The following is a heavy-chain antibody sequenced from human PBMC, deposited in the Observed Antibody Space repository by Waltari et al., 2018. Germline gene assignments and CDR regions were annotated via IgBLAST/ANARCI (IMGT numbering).Heavy chain of an antibody. CDR2: INSDGSST. J-gene: IGHJ4*02. CDR1: GFTFSSYW. D-gene: IGHD3-10*01. CDR3: ATIWFGESYFDY. V-gene: IGHV3-74*01. Sequence: EVQLVESGGDLVQPGGSLRLSCAASGFTFSSYWMHWVRQAPGKGLVWVSRINSDGSSTSYADSVKGRFTISRDNAKNTLYLQMNSLRAEDTAVYYCATIWFGESYFDYWGQGTLVTVSS.